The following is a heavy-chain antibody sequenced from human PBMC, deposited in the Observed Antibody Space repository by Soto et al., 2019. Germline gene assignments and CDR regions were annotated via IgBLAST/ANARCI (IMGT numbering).Heavy chain of an antibody. Sequence: EVQLVESGGGLVKPGGSLRLSCAASGFTFSNAWMSWVRQAPGKGLEWVGGIKSKTDGGTTDYAAPVKGRFTISRDDSKNTLYLQMNSLKTEDTAVYYCTTGIVLLWFGETHDAFDIWGQGTMVTVSS. CDR1: GFTFSNAW. CDR3: TTGIVLLWFGETHDAFDI. V-gene: IGHV3-15*01. D-gene: IGHD3-10*01. J-gene: IGHJ3*02. CDR2: IKSKTDGGTT.